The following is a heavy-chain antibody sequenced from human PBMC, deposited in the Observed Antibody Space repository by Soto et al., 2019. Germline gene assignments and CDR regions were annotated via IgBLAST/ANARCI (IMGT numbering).Heavy chain of an antibody. J-gene: IGHJ1*01. CDR2: IKSNIDGGTV. V-gene: IGHV3-15*02. Sequence: VLLVESGGAFVKPGGSHRLSCAASGFTFNSAWMNCVRQAPGKGLEWVGRIKSNIDGGTVDYAASVKGRFTISRDDSKSTLYLQMNSLTIEATAVYYCVSAVIYWGQGTLVTVSS. D-gene: IGHD2-21*01. CDR1: GFTFNSAW. CDR3: VSAVIY.